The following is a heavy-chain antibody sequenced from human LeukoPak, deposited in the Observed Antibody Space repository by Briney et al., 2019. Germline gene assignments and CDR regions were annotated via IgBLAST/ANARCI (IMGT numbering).Heavy chain of an antibody. J-gene: IGHJ4*02. V-gene: IGHV3-NL1*01. Sequence: PGGSLRLSCAASGFTFSSYGMHWVRQAPGKGLEWVSLVSGGDTKYYADSVKGRFTISRDTSKNTVYLQMNSLRAEDTAVYYCARGEAYSSGWYPPSHFDYWGQGTLVTVSS. CDR1: GFTFSSYG. CDR2: VSGGDTK. CDR3: ARGEAYSSGWYPPSHFDY. D-gene: IGHD6-19*01.